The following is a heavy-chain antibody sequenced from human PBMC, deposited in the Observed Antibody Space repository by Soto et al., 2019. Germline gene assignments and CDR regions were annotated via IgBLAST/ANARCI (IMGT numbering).Heavy chain of an antibody. CDR3: SGCRGGAGHKNDGMDV. CDR1: GFTFSSCT. D-gene: IGHD2-15*01. CDR2: ISPSSGHI. J-gene: IGHJ6*02. V-gene: IGHV3-21*06. Sequence: EVHLVESGGGLVKPGGSLRLSCAVSGFTFSSCTMNWVRQAPGKGLEWVSSISPSSGHIYYADSVKGRFTISRDNAKNALFLQMNSLRGEDTAVYYCSGCRGGAGHKNDGMDVWGQGTTVTVSS.